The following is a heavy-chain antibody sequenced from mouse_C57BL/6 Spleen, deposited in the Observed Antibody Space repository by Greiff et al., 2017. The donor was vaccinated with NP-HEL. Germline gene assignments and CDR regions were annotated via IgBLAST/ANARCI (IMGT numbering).Heavy chain of an antibody. Sequence: EVQLVESGEGLVKPGGSLKLSCAASGFTFSSYAMSWVRQTPETRLEWVAYISSGGDYIYYADTVKGRFTISRDNARNTLYLQMSRLKSEDTAMYYCTRKSNTAYYYAMDYWGQGTSVTVSS. CDR1: GFTFSSYA. CDR3: TRKSNTAYYYAMDY. V-gene: IGHV5-9-1*02. J-gene: IGHJ4*01. D-gene: IGHD2-5*01. CDR2: ISSGGDYI.